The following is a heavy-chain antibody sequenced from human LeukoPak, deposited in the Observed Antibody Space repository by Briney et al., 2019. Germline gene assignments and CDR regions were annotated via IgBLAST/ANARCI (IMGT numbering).Heavy chain of an antibody. J-gene: IGHJ6*02. CDR3: ARGEQLAVCYYYGMDV. CDR1: GFTFNTYS. D-gene: IGHD6-13*01. Sequence: GGSLRLSCAASGFTFNTYSMNWVRQAPGKGLEWVSYISSSSGTIYYADSVKGRFTISRDNAKNSLYLQMNSLRAEDTAVYYCARGEQLAVCYYYGMDVWGQGTTVTVSS. CDR2: ISSSSGTI. V-gene: IGHV3-48*04.